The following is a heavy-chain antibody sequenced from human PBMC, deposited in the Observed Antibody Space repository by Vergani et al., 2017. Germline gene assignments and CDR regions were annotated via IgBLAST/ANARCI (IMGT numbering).Heavy chain of an antibody. CDR2: IKSDGSIT. Sequence: DVHLAESGGGFFQPGGFPRLSCSASGFSFNSYWIHWVRQVPGKGLLWVSRIKSDGSITAYTDSVKGRFTIAGDNAQNTLYLQMNSLRGEDTGVYYCARARCIESCYMSNWLDSWGQGTLVTVSS. J-gene: IGHJ5*01. CDR1: GFSFNSYW. D-gene: IGHD3-16*02. V-gene: IGHV3-74*03. CDR3: ARARCIESCYMSNWLDS.